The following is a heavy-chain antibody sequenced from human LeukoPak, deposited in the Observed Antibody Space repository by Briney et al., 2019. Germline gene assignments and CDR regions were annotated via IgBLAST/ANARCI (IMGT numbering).Heavy chain of an antibody. J-gene: IGHJ4*02. CDR2: INDSGST. CDR1: GGSFSGYY. CDR3: ARGVYGDYFTKTGYFDY. D-gene: IGHD4-17*01. Sequence: SETLSLTCAVYGGSFSGYYWNWIRQPPGKGLEWIGEINDSGSTNYNPFLKSRVSISVDTSKKQFSLKVNSVTAADTAVYYCARGVYGDYFTKTGYFDYWGQGTQVIVAS. V-gene: IGHV4-34*01.